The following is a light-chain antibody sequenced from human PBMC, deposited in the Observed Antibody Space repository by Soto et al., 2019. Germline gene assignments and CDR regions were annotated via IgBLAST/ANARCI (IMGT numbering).Light chain of an antibody. CDR2: AAS. J-gene: IGKJ3*01. CDR1: QSISSY. Sequence: DIQMTQSPSSLSASVGDRVTITCPASQSISSYLNWYQQKPGKAPKLLIYAASSLQSVFPSRFSGSRSGTHFTLTISSLQPEDFATYYCQQSYSTPLTFGHGTQVDIK. CDR3: QQSYSTPLT. V-gene: IGKV1-39*01.